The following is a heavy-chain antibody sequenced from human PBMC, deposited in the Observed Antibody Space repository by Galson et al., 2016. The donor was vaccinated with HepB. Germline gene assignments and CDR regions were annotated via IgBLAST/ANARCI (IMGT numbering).Heavy chain of an antibody. CDR2: IHYSEST. V-gene: IGHV4-39*01. D-gene: IGHD6-19*01. CDR3: ATGIVVAGKYYYYYMDV. CDR1: GGSISSSDYY. Sequence: SETLSLTCIVSGGSISSSDYYWGWIRQPPGRGLEWIGSIHYSESTYYNPSLKSRVTISVDTSKNQFSLRLNSVAAADTGVYYCATGIVVAGKYYYYYMDVWGKGTAVTVSS. J-gene: IGHJ6*03.